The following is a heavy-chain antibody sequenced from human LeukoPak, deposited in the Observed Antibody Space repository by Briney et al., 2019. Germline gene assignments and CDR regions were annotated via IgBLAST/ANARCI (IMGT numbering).Heavy chain of an antibody. CDR2: IYYSGST. D-gene: IGHD6-13*01. CDR3: ARTRYSSSWHPYYFDC. V-gene: IGHV4-59*08. Sequence: SETLSLTCTVSGGSISSYYWSWIRQPPGKGLEWIGYIYYSGSTNYNPSLKSRVTISVDTSKNQFSLKLSSVTAADTAVYYCARTRYSSSWHPYYFDCWGQGTLVTVSS. CDR1: GGSISSYY. J-gene: IGHJ4*02.